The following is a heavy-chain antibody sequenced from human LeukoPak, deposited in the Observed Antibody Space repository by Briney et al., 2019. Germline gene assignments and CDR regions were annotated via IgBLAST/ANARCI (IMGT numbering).Heavy chain of an antibody. D-gene: IGHD7-27*01. J-gene: IGHJ4*02. Sequence: GGSLRLSCAAAGFTFSSYSMNWVRQAPGKGLEWVSYISSSSSTIYYADSVKGRFTISRDNAKNSLYLQMNSLRAEDTAVYYCAAWVAFDYWGQGTLVTVSS. CDR1: GFTFSSYS. V-gene: IGHV3-48*01. CDR3: AAWVAFDY. CDR2: ISSSSSTI.